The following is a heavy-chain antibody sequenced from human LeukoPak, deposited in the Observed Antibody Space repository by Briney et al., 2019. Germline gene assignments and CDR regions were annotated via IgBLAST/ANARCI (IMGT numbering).Heavy chain of an antibody. V-gene: IGHV1-18*01. J-gene: IGHJ4*02. D-gene: IGHD3-9*01. Sequence: ASVKVSCKASGYTFTSYGISWVRQAPGQGLEWMGWISAYNDNTNYAQKLQGRVTMTTDTSTSTAYMVLRSLRSDDTAVYYCARGARYFDWLDQDYWGQGTLVTVSS. CDR2: ISAYNDNT. CDR1: GYTFTSYG. CDR3: ARGARYFDWLDQDY.